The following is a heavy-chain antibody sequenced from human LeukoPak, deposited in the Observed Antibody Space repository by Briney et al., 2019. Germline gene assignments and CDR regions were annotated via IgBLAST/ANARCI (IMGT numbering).Heavy chain of an antibody. J-gene: IGHJ4*02. D-gene: IGHD1-26*01. CDR3: ARPPYSGTYWGAGD. V-gene: IGHV3-53*01. CDR1: GFTVSSNY. CDR2: IYSGGDT. Sequence: PGGSLRLSCAASGFTVSSNYMTWVRQPPGKGLEWVSLIYSGGDTHYADSVKGRFTISRDNSKNTLYLQMNSLRAEDTAVYYCARPPYSGTYWGAGDWGQGTLVTVSS.